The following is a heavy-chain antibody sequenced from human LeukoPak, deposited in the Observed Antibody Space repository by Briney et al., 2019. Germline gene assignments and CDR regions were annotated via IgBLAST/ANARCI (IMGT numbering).Heavy chain of an antibody. CDR2: LSGSGITT. V-gene: IGHV3-23*01. CDR1: GFTFSNSA. Sequence: GVSLRLSCAASGFTFSNSAMGWVRQAPGKGLEWLSTLSGSGITTYYADSVKGRFTITRHNSKNTLYLQMNSLGAEDTAVYYCAKGIYSSGWSYFDYWGHGTPVTGSS. CDR3: AKGIYSSGWSYFDY. D-gene: IGHD6-19*01. J-gene: IGHJ4*01.